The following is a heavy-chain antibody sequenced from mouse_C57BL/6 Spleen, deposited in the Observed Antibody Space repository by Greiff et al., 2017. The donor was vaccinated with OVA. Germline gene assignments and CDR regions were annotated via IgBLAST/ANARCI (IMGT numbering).Heavy chain of an antibody. D-gene: IGHD2-1*01. CDR2: IDPNSGGT. CDR3: GGLGDGNYAYAMDY. V-gene: IGHV1-72*01. J-gene: IGHJ4*01. Sequence: QVQLQQPGAELVKPGASVKLSCKASGYTFTSYWMHWVKQRPGRGLEWIGRIDPNSGGTKYNEKFKSKATLTVDKPSSTAYMQLSSLTSEESAVVYWGGLGDGNYAYAMDYWGQGTSVTVSS. CDR1: GYTFTSYW.